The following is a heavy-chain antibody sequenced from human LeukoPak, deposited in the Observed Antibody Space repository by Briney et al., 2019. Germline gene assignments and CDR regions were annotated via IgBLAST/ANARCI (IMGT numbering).Heavy chain of an antibody. CDR3: ARDQGTTVVTNDAFDI. CDR2: ISAYNGNT. Sequence: SSVKVSCKASVYTXTSYGISGGREAPGQGLGWMGCISAYNGNTNYAQKLQGRITMTTDTSTSTAYMDVRSLRSDDTAVYYCARDQGTTVVTNDAFDIWGQGTMVTVSS. J-gene: IGHJ3*02. V-gene: IGHV1-18*01. D-gene: IGHD4-23*01. CDR1: VYTXTSYG.